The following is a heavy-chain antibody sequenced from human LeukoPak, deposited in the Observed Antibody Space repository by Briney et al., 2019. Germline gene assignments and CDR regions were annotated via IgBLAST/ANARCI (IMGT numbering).Heavy chain of an antibody. J-gene: IGHJ4*02. CDR1: GFTLSSYA. D-gene: IGHD2/OR15-2a*01. CDR3: AKAQYFSPFDY. CDR2: ISGSGDST. Sequence: PGGSLRLSCAASGFTLSSYAMTWVRQAPGEGLEWVSGISGSGDSTYYADSVKGRFTISRDNSKNTLYLQMTSLRVEDTAVYYCAKAQYFSPFDYWGEGTLVTVSS. V-gene: IGHV3-23*01.